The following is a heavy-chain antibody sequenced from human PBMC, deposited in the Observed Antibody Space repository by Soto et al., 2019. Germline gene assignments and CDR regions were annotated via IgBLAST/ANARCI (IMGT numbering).Heavy chain of an antibody. V-gene: IGHV3-33*01. J-gene: IGHJ4*02. D-gene: IGHD2-15*01. CDR3: ARAGYCSGGSCGYFDY. CDR1: GFTFSSYG. CDR2: IWYDGSNK. Sequence: QVQLVESGGGVVQPGRSLRLSCAASGFTFSSYGMHWVRQAPGKGLEWVAVIWYDGSNKYYADSVKGRFTISRDNSKNMLYLQMSSLRAEDTAVYYCARAGYCSGGSCGYFDYWGQGTLVTVSS.